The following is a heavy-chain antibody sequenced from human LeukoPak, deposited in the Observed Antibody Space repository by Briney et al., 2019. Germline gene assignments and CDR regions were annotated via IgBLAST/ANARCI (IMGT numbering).Heavy chain of an antibody. D-gene: IGHD3-10*01. J-gene: IGHJ4*02. V-gene: IGHV1-58*01. Sequence: SVKVSCKASGFTFTSSAVQWVRQARGQRLEWIGWIVVGSGNTNYAQKFQERVTMTRDTSTSTVYMELSSPRSEDTAVYYCASITMVRGALDYWGQGTLVTVSS. CDR2: IVVGSGNT. CDR3: ASITMVRGALDY. CDR1: GFTFTSSA.